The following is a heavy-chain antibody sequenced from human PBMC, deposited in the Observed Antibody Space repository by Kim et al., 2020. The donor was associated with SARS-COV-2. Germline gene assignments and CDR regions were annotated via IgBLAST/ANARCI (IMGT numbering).Heavy chain of an antibody. CDR1: GFTFDDYA. D-gene: IGHD1-26*01. V-gene: IGHV3-43*02. Sequence: GGSLRLSCAASGFTFDDYAMHWVRQAPGKGLEWVSLISGDGGSTYYADSVKGRFTISRDNSKNSLYLQMNSLRTEDTALYYCAKDTDSGSSVGAFDIWGQGTMVTVSS. J-gene: IGHJ3*02. CDR3: AKDTDSGSSVGAFDI. CDR2: ISGDGGST.